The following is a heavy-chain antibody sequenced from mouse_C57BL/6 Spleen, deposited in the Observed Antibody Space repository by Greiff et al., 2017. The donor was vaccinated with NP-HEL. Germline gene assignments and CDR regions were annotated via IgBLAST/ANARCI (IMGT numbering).Heavy chain of an antibody. Sequence: VQLQQSGAELAKPGASVKLSCKASGYTFTSYWMHWVKQRPGQGLEWIGYINPSSGYTKYNQKFRDKATLTADKSSSTAYMQLSSLTYEDSAVYYCAKNWDVDAMDYWGQGTSVTVSS. CDR3: AKNWDVDAMDY. J-gene: IGHJ4*01. CDR2: INPSSGYT. V-gene: IGHV1-7*01. CDR1: GYTFTSYW. D-gene: IGHD4-1*01.